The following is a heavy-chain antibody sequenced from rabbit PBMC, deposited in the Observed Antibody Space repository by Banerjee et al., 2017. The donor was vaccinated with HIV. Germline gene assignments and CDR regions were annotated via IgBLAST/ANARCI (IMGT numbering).Heavy chain of an antibody. CDR3: ARRWDYVDL. CDR1: GFDFSSNA. D-gene: IGHD2-1*01. CDR2: IYNSDGST. J-gene: IGHJ3*01. V-gene: IGHV1S47*01. Sequence: EESGGDLVKPGASLTLTCKASGFDFSSNAMCWVRQAPGKGPEWIACIYNSDGSTYYASWVNGRFTISRTSSTTVTLQMTSLTAADTATYFCARRWDYVDLWGQGTLVTVS.